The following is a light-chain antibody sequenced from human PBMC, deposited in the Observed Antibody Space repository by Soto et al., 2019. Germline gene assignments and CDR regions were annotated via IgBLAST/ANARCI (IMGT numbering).Light chain of an antibody. Sequence: EIVMTQSPATLSLSPGERVTLSCRASQSVSSKLAWYQQKPGQAPRLLIYGASIRATDIPARFSGSGSGTEFTLTISRLQSEDFAIFYCQQYSNWPHTFGQGTKLEIK. J-gene: IGKJ2*01. CDR2: GAS. CDR1: QSVSSK. V-gene: IGKV3-15*01. CDR3: QQYSNWPHT.